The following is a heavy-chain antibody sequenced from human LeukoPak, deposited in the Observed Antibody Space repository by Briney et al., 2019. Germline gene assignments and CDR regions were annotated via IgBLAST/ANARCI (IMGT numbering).Heavy chain of an antibody. Sequence: GGSLRLSCAASGFTFDDYAMHWVRQAPGKGLEWVSGISWNSGSIGYADSVKGRFTISRDNAKNSLYLQMNSLRAEDTALYYCAKSSMIGTIFGAWGQGTLVTVSS. D-gene: IGHD3-3*01. CDR3: AKSSMIGTIFGA. CDR2: ISWNSGSI. V-gene: IGHV3-9*01. J-gene: IGHJ5*02. CDR1: GFTFDDYA.